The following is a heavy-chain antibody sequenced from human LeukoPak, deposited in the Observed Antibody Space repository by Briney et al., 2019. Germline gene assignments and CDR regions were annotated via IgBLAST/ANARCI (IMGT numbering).Heavy chain of an antibody. CDR2: IFPADSDT. CDR1: GYSFTTYW. CDR3: ARWVTADRGKKDAFDV. J-gene: IGHJ3*01. Sequence: GEPLKISFKASGYSFTTYWIGWVRQMPGKGLEWMGIIFPADSDTRYSPSSQGQVTVSADKSISTAYLQWSSLKASDTAMYYCARWVTADRGKKDAFDVWGQGTMVTVSS. D-gene: IGHD2-21*02. V-gene: IGHV5-51*01.